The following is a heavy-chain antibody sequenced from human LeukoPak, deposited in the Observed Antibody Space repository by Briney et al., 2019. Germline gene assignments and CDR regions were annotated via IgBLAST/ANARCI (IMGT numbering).Heavy chain of an antibody. V-gene: IGHV4-59*01. CDR1: GGSIDSYY. D-gene: IGHD2-2*01. CDR3: ARVYQSAEYYFDY. Sequence: PSETLSLTCTVPGGSIDSYYWSWIRQPPGKGLEWIGYIYYTGSTEYHPSLKSRVTISLDTSKNQFSLKLTSVTAADTAVYYCARVYQSAEYYFDYWGQGNLASVSS. J-gene: IGHJ4*02. CDR2: IYYTGST.